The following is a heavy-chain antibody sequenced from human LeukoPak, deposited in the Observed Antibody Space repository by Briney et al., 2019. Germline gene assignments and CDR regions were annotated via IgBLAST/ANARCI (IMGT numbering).Heavy chain of an antibody. Sequence: GGSLRLSCAASGFTFSSYYMSWVRQAPGKGLEWVSAISGSGGNTYYADSVKGRFTISRDNSKNTLYLQMNSLRAEDTAVYYCAKDQSSGWYGYSDYWGQGTLVTVSS. CDR1: GFTFSSYY. V-gene: IGHV3-23*01. J-gene: IGHJ4*02. CDR2: ISGSGGNT. D-gene: IGHD6-19*01. CDR3: AKDQSSGWYGYSDY.